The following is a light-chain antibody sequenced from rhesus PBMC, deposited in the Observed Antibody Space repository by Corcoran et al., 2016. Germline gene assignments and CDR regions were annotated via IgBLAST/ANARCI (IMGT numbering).Light chain of an antibody. CDR2: LVS. V-gene: IGKV2-78*01. J-gene: IGKJ3*01. CDR1: QSLRPSNGYTN. CDR3: EQPLQPPFT. Sequence: DIVMTQTPLSLSVTPGEPASISCRSSQSLRPSNGYTNLNWYLQKPDQSPRLLIYLVSNRAFEVPDRFSGRGSGTDFTLKVSRVEAEDFGVYYCEQPLQPPFTFGPGTKLDIK.